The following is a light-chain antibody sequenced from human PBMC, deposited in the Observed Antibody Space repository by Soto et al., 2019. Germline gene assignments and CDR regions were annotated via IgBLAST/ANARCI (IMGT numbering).Light chain of an antibody. J-gene: IGKJ3*01. CDR2: AAS. CDR1: QSISSY. CDR3: QQSYRTPVYT. V-gene: IGKV1-39*01. Sequence: DIQMTQSPSSLSAYVGDRVTITCRASQSISSYLNWYQQKPGKAPKLLIYAASSLQSGDPSRFSGSGSGTAFTLTISSLQPEDFANYYCQQSYRTPVYTLGPGTKVDI.